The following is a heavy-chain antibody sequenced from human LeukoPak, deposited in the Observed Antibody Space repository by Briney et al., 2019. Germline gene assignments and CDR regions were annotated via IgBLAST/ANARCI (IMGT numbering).Heavy chain of an antibody. V-gene: IGHV4-59*01. CDR1: GGSISSYY. Sequence: SETLSLTCTVSGGSISSYYWSWVQQPPGKGLEWIGYIYYSGSTNYNPSLKSRVTISVDTSKNQFSLKLSSVTAADTAVYYCAREYSSSWYVGWFDPWGQGTLVTVSS. CDR3: AREYSSSWYVGWFDP. J-gene: IGHJ5*02. D-gene: IGHD6-13*01. CDR2: IYYSGST.